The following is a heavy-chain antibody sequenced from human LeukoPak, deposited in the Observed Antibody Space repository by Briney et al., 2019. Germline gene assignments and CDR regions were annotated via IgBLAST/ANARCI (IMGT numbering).Heavy chain of an antibody. CDR1: GFTFSDHH. V-gene: IGHV3-72*01. J-gene: IGHJ4*02. D-gene: IGHD7-27*01. Sequence: GGSLRLSCAASGFTFSDHHVDWVRQAPGEGLEWVARIRSKANRYTTEYAASVKGRFTISRDDSENSLYLQMDSLKTEDTAVYYCARSPLGIAPFDYWGQGTLVTVSS. CDR3: ARSPLGIAPFDY. CDR2: IRSKANRYTT.